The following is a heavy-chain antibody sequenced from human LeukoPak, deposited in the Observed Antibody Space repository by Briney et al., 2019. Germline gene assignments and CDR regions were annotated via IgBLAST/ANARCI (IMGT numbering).Heavy chain of an antibody. CDR2: MKEDGTEV. Sequence: GGSLRLSCAASGFPFNVQTMSWLRQAPGKGLDWVASMKEDGTEVYYVDSVEGRFTISRDNPKNSLYLQMDNLRAEDTAMYYCAKGGATRGRFENWGQGTLVTVSS. CDR3: AKGGATRGRFEN. J-gene: IGHJ4*02. CDR1: GFPFNVQT. V-gene: IGHV3-7*01. D-gene: IGHD1-26*01.